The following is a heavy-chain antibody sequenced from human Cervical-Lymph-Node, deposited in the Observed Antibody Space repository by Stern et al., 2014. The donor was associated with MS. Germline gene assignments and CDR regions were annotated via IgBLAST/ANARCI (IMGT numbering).Heavy chain of an antibody. D-gene: IGHD6-19*01. Sequence: VQLLASGGGVVQPGRSLRLSCAASGFTFSSYAMHWVRQAPGKGLELVALISYDGSKKYYADSVKGRFTISRDNSENTVYLQMNSLRAEDTAVYYCARVVAVAGTSFDYWGQGTAVTVSS. J-gene: IGHJ4*02. CDR1: GFTFSSYA. CDR3: ARVVAVAGTSFDY. CDR2: ISYDGSKK. V-gene: IGHV3-30-3*01.